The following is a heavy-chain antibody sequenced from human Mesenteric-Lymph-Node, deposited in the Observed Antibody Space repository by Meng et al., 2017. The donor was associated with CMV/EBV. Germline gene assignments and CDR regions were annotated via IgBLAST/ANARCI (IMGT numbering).Heavy chain of an antibody. CDR2: INHSGIT. J-gene: IGHJ6*02. V-gene: IGHV4-34*01. D-gene: IGHD5-12*01. CDR1: GGSFSGYY. Sequence: SETLSLTCAVYGGSFSGYYWSWIRQPPGKGLEWIGEINHSGITNYNPSLKSRVTISVDTSKNQLSLKLSSVTAADTAVYYCARDSGYDLYYYYYYGMDVWGQGTTVTVSS. CDR3: ARDSGYDLYYYYYYGMDV.